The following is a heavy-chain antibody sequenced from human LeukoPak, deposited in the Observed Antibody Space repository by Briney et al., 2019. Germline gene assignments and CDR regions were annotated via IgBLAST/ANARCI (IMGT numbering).Heavy chain of an antibody. CDR3: ASGWSGYEKDDDAFDI. D-gene: IGHD5-12*01. V-gene: IGHV4-59*01. CDR2: IYYSGST. Sequence: SETLSLTCTVSGGSISSYYWSWIRHPPGKGLEWIGYIYYSGSTNYNPSLKSRVTISVDTSKNQFSLKLSSVTAADTAVYYCASGWSGYEKDDDAFDIWGQGTMVTVSS. CDR1: GGSISSYY. J-gene: IGHJ3*02.